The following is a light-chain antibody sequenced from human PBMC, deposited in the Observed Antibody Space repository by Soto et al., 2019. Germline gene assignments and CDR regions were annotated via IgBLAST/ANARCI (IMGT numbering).Light chain of an antibody. J-gene: IGKJ5*01. CDR2: AAS. Sequence: DIQMTQSPSSLSASVGDRVTITCRASQGIRDYLAWYQQKPGKVPKLLVYAASTLQSGVPSRFSASGSGTDFTLTISSLQPEDVATYYCQKYNSAPRTFGHGTRLEIK. V-gene: IGKV1-27*01. CDR3: QKYNSAPRT. CDR1: QGIRDY.